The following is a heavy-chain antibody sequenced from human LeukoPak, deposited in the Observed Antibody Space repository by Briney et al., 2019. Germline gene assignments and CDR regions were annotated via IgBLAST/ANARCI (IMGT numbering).Heavy chain of an antibody. V-gene: IGHV4-61*08. J-gene: IGHJ4*02. CDR3: ARDQGSNLGYVDY. CDR1: GGSISSGGYY. Sequence: SETLSLTCTVSGGSISSGGYYWSWIRQHPGKGLEWIGYIYYSGSTNYNPSLKSRVTISVDTSKNQFSLKLSSVTAADTAVYYCARDQGSNLGYVDYWGQGTLVTVSS. CDR2: IYYSGST. D-gene: IGHD6-13*01.